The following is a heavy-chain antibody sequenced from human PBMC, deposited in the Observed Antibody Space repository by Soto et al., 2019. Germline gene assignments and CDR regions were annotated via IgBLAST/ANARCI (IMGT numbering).Heavy chain of an antibody. CDR2: IYWDDDK. J-gene: IGHJ5*02. CDR1: GFSLSTNGVG. Sequence: QITLKESGPTLVKPTQTLTLTCTFSGFSLSTNGVGVGWIRQPPGKALEWLALIYWDDDKRYSPSLKSRLTITKAPSKRQVVLTITNMDPVDTATYYCAHTVSRYLLYHWGQGTLVTVSS. D-gene: IGHD1-1*01. CDR3: AHTVSRYLLYH. V-gene: IGHV2-5*02.